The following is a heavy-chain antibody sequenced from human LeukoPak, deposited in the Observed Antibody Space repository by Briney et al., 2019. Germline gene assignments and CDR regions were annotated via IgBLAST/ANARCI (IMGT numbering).Heavy chain of an antibody. CDR1: GYTFTGYY. Sequence: ASVQVSCKASGYTFTGYYMHCVRQAPGQGLEWMGRINPNSGGTNYAQKFQGRVTMTRDTSISTAYMELSRLRSDDTAVYYCARATIAVAGKGYYYYYMDVWGKGTTVTVSS. D-gene: IGHD6-19*01. V-gene: IGHV1-2*06. CDR2: INPNSGGT. CDR3: ARATIAVAGKGYYYYYMDV. J-gene: IGHJ6*03.